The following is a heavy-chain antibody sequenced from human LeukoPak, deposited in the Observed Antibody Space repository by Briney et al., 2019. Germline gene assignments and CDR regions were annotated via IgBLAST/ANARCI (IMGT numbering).Heavy chain of an antibody. CDR3: AKDRSYSGFSGRGAYFDY. D-gene: IGHD3-10*01. Sequence: GESLRLSCAASGFTFSSYAMSWVRQAPGKGLEWVSAITGGGGSTYYADSVKGRFTISRDNSKNTLYLQMNSLRAEDTAVYYCAKDRSYSGFSGRGAYFDYWGQGTLVTVSS. CDR1: GFTFSSYA. V-gene: IGHV3-23*01. J-gene: IGHJ4*02. CDR2: ITGGGGST.